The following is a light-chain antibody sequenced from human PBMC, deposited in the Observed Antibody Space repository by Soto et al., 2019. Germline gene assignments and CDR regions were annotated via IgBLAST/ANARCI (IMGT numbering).Light chain of an antibody. V-gene: IGKV3-11*01. J-gene: IGKJ3*01. CDR2: DAS. CDR1: QSVSSY. Sequence: EIVLTQSPATLSLSPGERATLSCRASQSVSSYLAWYQQKPGQAPRLLIYDASNRATGIPARFSGSGSGTDFTLTSSSLEPEDFAFYPCQRHSHWPGFCPRTKVYIK. CDR3: QRHSHWPG.